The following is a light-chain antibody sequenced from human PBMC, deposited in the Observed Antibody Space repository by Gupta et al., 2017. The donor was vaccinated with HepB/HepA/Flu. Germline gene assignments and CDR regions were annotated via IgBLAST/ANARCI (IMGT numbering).Light chain of an antibody. J-gene: IGKJ5*01. CDR3: HHDGSTKIT. Sequence: EIVLTQSPGTLSLSPGERATLSCRASQSVSSSYLAWYQQKPGQAPRLLIYGASSRATGLPDRFSGSGSGTDFTLTISRLEPEDFAVYYCHHDGSTKITFGQGTLMEIK. V-gene: IGKV3-20*01. CDR1: QSVSSSY. CDR2: GAS.